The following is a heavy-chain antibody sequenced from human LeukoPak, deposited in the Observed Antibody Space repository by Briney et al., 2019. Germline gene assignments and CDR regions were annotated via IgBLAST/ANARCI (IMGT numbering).Heavy chain of an antibody. CDR3: ARWLAYYDSSGYYVDY. Sequence: GASVKVSCKASGYTFTGYYMHWVRQAPGQGLEWMGRINPNSGGTNYAQKFQGRVTMTRDTSISTAYMELSRLRSDDTAVYYCARWLAYYDSSGYYVDYWGQGTLVTVSS. CDR2: INPNSGGT. CDR1: GYTFTGYY. V-gene: IGHV1-2*06. J-gene: IGHJ4*02. D-gene: IGHD3-22*01.